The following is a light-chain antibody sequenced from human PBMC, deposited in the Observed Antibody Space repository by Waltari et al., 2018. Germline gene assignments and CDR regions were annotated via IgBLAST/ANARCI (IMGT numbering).Light chain of an antibody. V-gene: IGLV3-25*03. CDR1: ALPKQY. CDR2: KDR. J-gene: IGLJ2*01. CDR3: QSADSSGTYRV. Sequence: SYELTQPPSVSVSPGQTARITCSGDALPKQYAYWYQQKPGQAPVLVIYKDRERPSGIPELFCGSSSVTTVTLTISGGQAEDEADYYCQSADSSGTYRVFGGGTKLTVL.